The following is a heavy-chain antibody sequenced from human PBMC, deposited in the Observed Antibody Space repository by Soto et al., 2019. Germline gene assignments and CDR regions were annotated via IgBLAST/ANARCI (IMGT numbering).Heavy chain of an antibody. Sequence: LRLSCAASGFTFSSYAMHWVRQAPGKGLEWVAVISYDGSNKYYADSVKGRFTISRDNSKNTLYLQMNSLRAEDTAVYYCAREARTAVAGYVGDWFDPWGQGTLVTVSS. CDR1: GFTFSSYA. D-gene: IGHD6-19*01. J-gene: IGHJ5*02. CDR2: ISYDGSNK. CDR3: AREARTAVAGYVGDWFDP. V-gene: IGHV3-30-3*01.